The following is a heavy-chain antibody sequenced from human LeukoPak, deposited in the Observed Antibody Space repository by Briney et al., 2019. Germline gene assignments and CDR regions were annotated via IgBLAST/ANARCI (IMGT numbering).Heavy chain of an antibody. Sequence: SETLSLTCTVSGGSIRSYYWGWIRQPPGKGLEWIGYIHYSESTNYNPSLKSRVTISVDTSKNQFSPKLSSVAAADTAVYYCARDGVLGGLFVWDYWGQGTLVTVSS. CDR1: GGSIRSYY. J-gene: IGHJ4*02. CDR3: ARDGVLGGLFVWDY. D-gene: IGHD3-16*01. CDR2: IHYSEST. V-gene: IGHV4-59*01.